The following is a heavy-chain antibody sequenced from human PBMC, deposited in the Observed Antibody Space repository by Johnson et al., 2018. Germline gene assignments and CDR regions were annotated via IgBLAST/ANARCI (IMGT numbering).Heavy chain of an antibody. CDR3: ARCAYCGPDCYSNYFDF. V-gene: IGHV3-30*04. CDR2: ITYDGRNI. D-gene: IGHD2-21*02. J-gene: IGHJ4*02. Sequence: QVQLQESGGGVVQPGRSLRLSCAASGFTFNKYTLHWVRQAPGKGLEWVALITYDGRNIDYADSVKGRFIISRDNSNTTLYLQMSSLRGEDTAVYYCARCAYCGPDCYSNYFDFWGQGTLVTVSS. CDR1: GFTFNKYT.